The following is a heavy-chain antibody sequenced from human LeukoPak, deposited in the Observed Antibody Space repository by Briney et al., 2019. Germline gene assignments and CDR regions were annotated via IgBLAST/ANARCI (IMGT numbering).Heavy chain of an antibody. CDR3: AREGITMVRERNAFDI. J-gene: IGHJ3*02. D-gene: IGHD3-10*01. CDR1: GGSFSGYY. CDR2: IYHSGST. V-gene: IGHV4-34*01. Sequence: SETLSLTCAVYGGSFSGYYWSWIRQPPGKGLEWIGSIYHSGSTYYNPSLKSRVTISVHTPKNQFSLKLSSVTAADTAVYYCAREGITMVRERNAFDIWGQETMVTVSS.